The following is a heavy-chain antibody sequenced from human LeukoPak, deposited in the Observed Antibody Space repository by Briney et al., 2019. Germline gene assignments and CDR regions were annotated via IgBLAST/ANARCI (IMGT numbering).Heavy chain of an antibody. CDR1: GGSISSYY. CDR2: IYCSGST. Sequence: SETLSLTCTVSGGSISSYYWSWIRQPPGKGLEWIGYIYCSGSTNYNPSLKSRVTISVDTSKNQFSLKLSSVTAADTAVYYCARLTTVSKNWFDPWGQGTLVTVSS. V-gene: IGHV4-59*08. J-gene: IGHJ5*02. CDR3: ARLTTVSKNWFDP. D-gene: IGHD4-17*01.